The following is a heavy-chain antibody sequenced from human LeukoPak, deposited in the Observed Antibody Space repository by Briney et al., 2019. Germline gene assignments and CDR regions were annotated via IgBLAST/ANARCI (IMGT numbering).Heavy chain of an antibody. CDR1: GFTFSSYG. J-gene: IGHJ4*02. V-gene: IGHV3-33*01. CDR3: ARDDSSRYTDY. Sequence: GGSLRLSCAASGFTFSSYGMHWVRRAPGKGLEWVAVIWYDGSNKYYADSVKGRFTISRDNSKNTVYLQMSSLRAEDTAVYYCARDDSSRYTDYWGQGTLVTVSS. CDR2: IWYDGSNK. D-gene: IGHD3-22*01.